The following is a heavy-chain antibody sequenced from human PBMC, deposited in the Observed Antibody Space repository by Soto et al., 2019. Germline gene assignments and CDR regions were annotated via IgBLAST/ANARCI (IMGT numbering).Heavy chain of an antibody. V-gene: IGHV4-4*02. J-gene: IGHJ6*02. D-gene: IGHD6-13*01. CDR2: IYLSGST. CDR1: GGSISSSNW. Sequence: PSETLSLTCAVSGGSISSSNWWSWVRQPPGKGLEWIGEIYLSGSTNYNPSLKSRVTISVDKSKNQFSLKLSSVTAADTAVYYCARPKGYSSSWGYYYYGMDVWGQGTTVTVSS. CDR3: ARPKGYSSSWGYYYYGMDV.